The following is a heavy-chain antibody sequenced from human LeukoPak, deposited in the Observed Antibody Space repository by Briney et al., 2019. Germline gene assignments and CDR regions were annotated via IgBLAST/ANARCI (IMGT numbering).Heavy chain of an antibody. CDR3: TTEGGDADIVVVVAAPPFDY. CDR1: GFTFSNYW. CDR2: INQDESEK. D-gene: IGHD2-15*01. J-gene: IGHJ4*02. Sequence: GGSLRLSCAASGFTFSNYWMSWVRQAPGKGLEWVANINQDESEKYYVDSVKGRFTISRDNAKNSLYLQMNSLRAEDTAVYYCTTEGGDADIVVVVAAPPFDYWGQGTLVTVSS. V-gene: IGHV3-7*05.